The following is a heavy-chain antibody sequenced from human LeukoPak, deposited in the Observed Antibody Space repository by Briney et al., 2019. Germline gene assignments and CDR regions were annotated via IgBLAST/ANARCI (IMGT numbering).Heavy chain of an antibody. CDR2: IKQDGSEK. J-gene: IGHJ4*02. V-gene: IGHV3-7*01. CDR1: GFTFSNHW. CDR3: ARVVKGSFDY. D-gene: IGHD1-26*01. Sequence: GGSLRLSCAASGFTFSNHWMSWVRQAPGKGLEWVANIKQDGSEKYYVDSVKGRFTISRDNAKNSLYLQMNSLRAEDTAVYYCARVVKGSFDYWGQGTLVTVSS.